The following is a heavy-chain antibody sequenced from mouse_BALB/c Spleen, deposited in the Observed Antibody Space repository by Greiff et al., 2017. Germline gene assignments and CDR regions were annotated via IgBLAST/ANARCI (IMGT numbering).Heavy chain of an antibody. V-gene: IGHV1-67*01. D-gene: IGHD2-2*01. J-gene: IGHJ2*01. Sequence: VQLQQSGPELVRPGVSVKISCKGSGYTFTDYAMHWVKQSHAKSLEWIGVISTYYGNTNYNQKFKGKATMTVDKSSSTAYMELVRLTSEDSAIYYCERGGDLWLRGYFDYWGQGTTLTVSS. CDR2: ISTYYGNT. CDR1: GYTFTDYA. CDR3: ERGGDLWLRGYFDY.